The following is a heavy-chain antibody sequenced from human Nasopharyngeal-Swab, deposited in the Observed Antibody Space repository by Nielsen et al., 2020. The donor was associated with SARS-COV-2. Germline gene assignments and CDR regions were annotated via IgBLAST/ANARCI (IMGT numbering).Heavy chain of an antibody. CDR1: GFTFSSYT. Sequence: GESLKISCAASGFTFSSYTIHWVRQAPGKGLEWVAVISYDASDKYYADSVKGRFTISRDNSKNTLYPQMNSLRAEDTAVYYCASAPSIAVAAGYGMDVWGQGTTVTVSS. D-gene: IGHD6-19*01. CDR2: ISYDASDK. CDR3: ASAPSIAVAAGYGMDV. J-gene: IGHJ6*02. V-gene: IGHV3-30*04.